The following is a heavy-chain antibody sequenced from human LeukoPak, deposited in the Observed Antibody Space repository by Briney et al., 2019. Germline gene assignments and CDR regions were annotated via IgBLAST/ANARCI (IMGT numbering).Heavy chain of an antibody. CDR1: GFTFSSYG. Sequence: AGGSLRLSCAASGFTFSSYGMHWVRQAPGKGLEWVAFIRYDGSSKYYADSVKGRFTISRDNSKNTLYLQMNSLRAEDTAVYYCAKDYYDSSGYPPFYYYYYMDVWGKGTTVTISS. D-gene: IGHD3-22*01. J-gene: IGHJ6*03. CDR3: AKDYYDSSGYPPFYYYYYMDV. CDR2: IRYDGSSK. V-gene: IGHV3-30*02.